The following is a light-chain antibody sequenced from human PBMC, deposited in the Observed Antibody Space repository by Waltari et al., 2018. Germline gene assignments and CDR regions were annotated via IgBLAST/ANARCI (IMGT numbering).Light chain of an antibody. CDR3: CSYAGSSLV. Sequence: QSALTQPASVSGSPGQSITISCTGTSSDVGSYNLVSWYQQHPGKAPKLMIYEGSKRHSGVSNRSSGSKAGNTASLTISGLQAEDEADDYCCSYAGSSLVFGGGTKLTVL. CDR2: EGS. J-gene: IGLJ3*02. V-gene: IGLV2-23*01. CDR1: SSDVGSYNL.